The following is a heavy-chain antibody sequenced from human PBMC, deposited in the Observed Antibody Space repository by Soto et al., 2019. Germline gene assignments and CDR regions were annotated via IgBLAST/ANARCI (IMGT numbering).Heavy chain of an antibody. CDR2: ISSSSSYI. V-gene: IGHV3-21*01. Sequence: KTGGSLRLSCAASGFTFSSYSMNWVRQAPGKGLEWVSSISSSSSYIYYADSVKGRFTISRDNAKNSLYLQMNSLRAEDTAVYYCARKFSGYCSSTSCYYFDYWGQGTLVTVSS. CDR3: ARKFSGYCSSTSCYYFDY. J-gene: IGHJ4*02. CDR1: GFTFSSYS. D-gene: IGHD2-2*01.